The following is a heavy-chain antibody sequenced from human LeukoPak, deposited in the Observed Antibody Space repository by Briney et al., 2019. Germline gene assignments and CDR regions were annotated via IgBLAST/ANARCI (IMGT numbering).Heavy chain of an antibody. V-gene: IGHV3-66*01. CDR1: GFTFSSNY. Sequence: GGSLRLSCAASGFTFSSNYMSWVRQAPGKGLEWVSVIYSGGSTYYADSVKGRFTISRDNSKSTLYLQMNSLRAEDTAVYYCAKETRRDGYNYPVLDYWGQGTLVTVSS. J-gene: IGHJ4*02. D-gene: IGHD5-24*01. CDR3: AKETRRDGYNYPVLDY. CDR2: IYSGGST.